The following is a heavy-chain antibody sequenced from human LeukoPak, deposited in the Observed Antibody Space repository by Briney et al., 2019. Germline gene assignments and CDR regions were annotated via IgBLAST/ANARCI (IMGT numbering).Heavy chain of an antibody. V-gene: IGHV3-7*01. D-gene: IGHD6-19*01. J-gene: IGHJ4*02. CDR2: IKQDGSEK. CDR1: GFTFSSYW. Sequence: SGGSLRLSCAASGFTFSSYWMSWVRQAPGKGLEWVANIKQDGSEKYYVDSVKGRFTISRDNAKNSLYLQMNSPRAEDTAVYYCARDPPPLYSSGWYYFDYWGQGTLVTVSS. CDR3: ARDPPPLYSSGWYYFDY.